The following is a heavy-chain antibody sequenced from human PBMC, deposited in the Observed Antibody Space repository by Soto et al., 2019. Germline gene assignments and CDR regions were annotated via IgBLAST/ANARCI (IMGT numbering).Heavy chain of an antibody. Sequence: SVKVSCKASGFTFPSSAVQRVRQARGQRLEWIGWIVVGSGNTNYAQKFQERVTITRDMSTSTAYMELSSLRSEDTAVYYCAAGGYNSWGQGTLVTVSS. CDR2: IVVGSGNT. D-gene: IGHD5-18*01. CDR1: GFTFPSSA. CDR3: AAGGYNS. V-gene: IGHV1-58*01. J-gene: IGHJ4*02.